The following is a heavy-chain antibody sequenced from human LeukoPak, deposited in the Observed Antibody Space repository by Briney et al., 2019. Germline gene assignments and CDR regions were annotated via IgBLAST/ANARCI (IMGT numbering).Heavy chain of an antibody. D-gene: IGHD3-9*01. V-gene: IGHV3-30*04. CDR1: GFTFSTYA. J-gene: IGHJ6*04. CDR2: ISYDGSNK. Sequence: GGSLRLSCAASGFTFSTYAMHWVRQAPGKGLEWVSFISYDGSNKYYADSVKGRFTISRDNSKNTLYLQMNSLRAEDTAVYYCARDRRRVLRYFVWPAWGKGTTVTVSS. CDR3: ARDRRRVLRYFVWPA.